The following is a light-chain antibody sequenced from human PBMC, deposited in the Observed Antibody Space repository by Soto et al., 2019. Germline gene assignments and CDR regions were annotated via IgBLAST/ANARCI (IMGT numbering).Light chain of an antibody. CDR3: QQRSNWRLT. J-gene: IGKJ4*01. CDR2: DAS. Sequence: EIVLTQSPATLSLSPGERDTLSCRASQSVSSYLAWYQQKPGQAPRLLLYDASNRATGIPARFSGSGSGRDFTLTIRSLEPEDFAFYYCQQRSNWRLTFGGGTKVEIK. CDR1: QSVSSY. V-gene: IGKV3-11*02.